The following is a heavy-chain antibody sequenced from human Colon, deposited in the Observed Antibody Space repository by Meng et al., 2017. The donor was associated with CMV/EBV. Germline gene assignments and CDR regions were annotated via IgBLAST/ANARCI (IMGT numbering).Heavy chain of an antibody. V-gene: IGHV3-48*04. CDR3: ATQTPIVVVSYYGMDV. D-gene: IGHD3-22*01. J-gene: IGHJ6*02. CDR1: GFTFSSYS. Sequence: GGSLRLSCAASGFTFSSYSMNWVRQAPGKGLEWVSYISGGSTTVYYADSVKGRFTISRDNAKNALYLQMNSLRAEDTAVYYCATQTPIVVVSYYGMDVWGQGTTVTVSS. CDR2: ISGGSTTV.